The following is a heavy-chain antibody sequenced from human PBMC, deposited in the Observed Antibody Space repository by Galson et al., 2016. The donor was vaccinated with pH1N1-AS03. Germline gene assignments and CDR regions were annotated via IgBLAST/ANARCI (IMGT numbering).Heavy chain of an antibody. CDR2: IYPADSST. Sequence: QSGAEVKKPGESLRISCKGSGYTFSNHWIGWVRQMPGKGLEWMGIIYPADSSTTYSPSFQGQVTISADQSISTAYLQWSSLRASDTAMYFCARQQDGRGSGLEWLFWYGMDVWGQGTTVIVSS. CDR3: ARQQDGRGSGLEWLFWYGMDV. CDR1: GYTFSNHW. J-gene: IGHJ6*02. V-gene: IGHV5-51*01. D-gene: IGHD3-3*01.